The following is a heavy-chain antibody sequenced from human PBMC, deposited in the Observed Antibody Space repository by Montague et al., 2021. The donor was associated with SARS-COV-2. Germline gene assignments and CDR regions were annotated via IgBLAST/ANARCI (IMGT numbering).Heavy chain of an antibody. CDR3: ARDRGGSSSDY. J-gene: IGHJ4*02. CDR2: IYYTGTT. Sequence: SETLSLTCTVSGVSVSSSSYYWGWIRQPPGKGLEYIGSIYYTGTTYHNPSLKSRVTISMDTSKNQFSLKLTSVTAADTAVYYCARDRGGSSSDYWGQGTLVIVSS. D-gene: IGHD3-10*01. CDR1: GVSVSSSSYY. V-gene: IGHV4-39*07.